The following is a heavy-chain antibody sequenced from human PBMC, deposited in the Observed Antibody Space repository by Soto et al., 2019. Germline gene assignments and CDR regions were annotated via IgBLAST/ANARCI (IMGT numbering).Heavy chain of an antibody. D-gene: IGHD4-17*01. J-gene: IGHJ5*02. CDR2: ISAYNGNT. Sequence: QVQLVQSGAEVKKPGASVKVSCKASGYTFTSDGISWVRQAPGQGLEWMGWISAYNGNTNYAQKLQGRVTMTTDTSTSTAYMELRSLRSDDTAVYYCAREPPFYGDSDPNWFDPWGQGTLVTVSS. CDR1: GYTFTSDG. CDR3: AREPPFYGDSDPNWFDP. V-gene: IGHV1-18*01.